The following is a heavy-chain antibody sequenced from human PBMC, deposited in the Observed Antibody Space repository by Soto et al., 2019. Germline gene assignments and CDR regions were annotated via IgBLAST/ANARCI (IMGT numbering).Heavy chain of an antibody. D-gene: IGHD5-12*01. Sequence: VASVKVSCKASGYTFTSYGISWVRQAPGQGLEWMGWISAYNGNTNYAQKLQGRVTMTTDTSTSTAYMELRSLRSDDTAVYYCARVTYYSCYDPSGHWGQGTLVTVSS. CDR3: ARVTYYSCYDPSGH. CDR2: ISAYNGNT. CDR1: GYTFTSYG. V-gene: IGHV1-18*04. J-gene: IGHJ4*02.